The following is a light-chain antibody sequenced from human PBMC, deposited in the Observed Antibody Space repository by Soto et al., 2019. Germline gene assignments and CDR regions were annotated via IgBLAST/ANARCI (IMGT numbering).Light chain of an antibody. CDR3: KQYNDWPPIT. Sequence: EIVMTQSPATLSVSPGERATLSCRASQSLRSNLAWYQQTPGQAPRLLIYGASTRATGIPSRLSGSGSGTEFTLTISSLQSEDFAVYYCKQYNDWPPITFGKGTRLEIK. CDR1: QSLRSN. CDR2: GAS. V-gene: IGKV3-15*01. J-gene: IGKJ5*01.